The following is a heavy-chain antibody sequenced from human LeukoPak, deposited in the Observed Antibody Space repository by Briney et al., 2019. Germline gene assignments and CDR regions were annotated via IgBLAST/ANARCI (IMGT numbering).Heavy chain of an antibody. CDR3: ARVVVVSYYYYMDV. CDR1: GYTFTSYD. Sequence: ASVKVSCKASGYTFTSYDINWVRQATGQGLEWMGWMNPNSGNTGYAQKFQGRVTMTRNTSISTAYMELSSLRSEDTAEYYCARVVVVSYYYYMDVWGKGTTVTVSS. CDR2: MNPNSGNT. D-gene: IGHD2-2*01. V-gene: IGHV1-8*01. J-gene: IGHJ6*03.